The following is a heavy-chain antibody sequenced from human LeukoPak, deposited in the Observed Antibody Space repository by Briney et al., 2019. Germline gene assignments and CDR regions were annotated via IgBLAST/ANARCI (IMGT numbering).Heavy chain of an antibody. D-gene: IGHD2-8*02. J-gene: IGHJ4*02. CDR2: MSHSGST. CDR1: GGSISNNY. CDR3: ARQPSGRPFDY. Sequence: SETLSLTCSVSGGSISNNYWSWIRQPPGKGLEWIAYMSHSGSTKYNPSLKSRVTIALDTSKNQFSLKLSSVTAADMAVYYCARQPSGRPFDYWGQGTLVTVSS. V-gene: IGHV4-59*08.